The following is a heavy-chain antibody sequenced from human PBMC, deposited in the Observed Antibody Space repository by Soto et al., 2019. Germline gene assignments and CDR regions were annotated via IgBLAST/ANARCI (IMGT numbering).Heavy chain of an antibody. CDR2: MYYGGNT. Sequence: QVQLEESGPGLVKPSETLSLARSVSGASVTTYYWNWIRQPPGKRLEWIGHMYYGGNTDYNPSLKGRVSFSVDTSKNQFSLNLTSLTAADTAVYYCATGRGGYATPYWGQGILVVVSS. V-gene: IGHV4-59*02. CDR3: ATGRGGYATPY. CDR1: GASVTTYY. D-gene: IGHD5-12*01. J-gene: IGHJ4*02.